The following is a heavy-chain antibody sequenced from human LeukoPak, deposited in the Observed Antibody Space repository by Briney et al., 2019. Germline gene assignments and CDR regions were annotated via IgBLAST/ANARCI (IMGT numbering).Heavy chain of an antibody. V-gene: IGHV5-51*01. CDR2: IYPGDSDT. CDR1: GYSFTSYW. Sequence: EESLKISCKGSGYSFTSYWIGWVRQMPGKGLEWMGIIYPGDSDTRYSPSFQGQVTISADKSISTPYLQWSSLRASDTALYYAARRLSNVAAGGGDGFDIWGQGTMVTVSS. CDR3: ARRLSNVAAGGGDGFDI. J-gene: IGHJ3*02. D-gene: IGHD6-19*01.